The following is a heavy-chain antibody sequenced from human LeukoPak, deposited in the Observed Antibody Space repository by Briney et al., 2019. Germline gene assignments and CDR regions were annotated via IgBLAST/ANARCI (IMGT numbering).Heavy chain of an antibody. D-gene: IGHD6-6*01. Sequence: SETLSLTCTVSGASISSTNNFWGWIRQTPGKGLEWIATIYYSVSTYYNPSLKSRLSISVDTSKNQFSLKLSSVTAADTSVYYCARGMDSSSRFPFDYWGQGTLVTVSS. V-gene: IGHV4-39*07. CDR3: ARGMDSSSRFPFDY. CDR2: IYYSVST. CDR1: GASISSTNNF. J-gene: IGHJ4*02.